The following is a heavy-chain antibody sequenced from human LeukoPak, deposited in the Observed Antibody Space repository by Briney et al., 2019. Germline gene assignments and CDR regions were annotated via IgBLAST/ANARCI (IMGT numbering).Heavy chain of an antibody. CDR1: GFTFSSYS. Sequence: PGGSLRLSCAASGFTFSSYSMNWVRQAPGKGLEWVSSISSSSSYIYYADSVKGRFTISRDNAKNSLYPQMNSLRAEDTAVYYCARDIPHYYDSSEGGMDVWGQGPRSPSP. CDR2: ISSSSSYI. CDR3: ARDIPHYYDSSEGGMDV. D-gene: IGHD3-22*01. J-gene: IGHJ6*02. V-gene: IGHV3-21*01.